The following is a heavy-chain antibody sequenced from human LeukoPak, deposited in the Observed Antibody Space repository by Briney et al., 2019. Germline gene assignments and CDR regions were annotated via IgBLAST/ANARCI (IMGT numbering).Heavy chain of an antibody. V-gene: IGHV3-23*01. J-gene: IGHJ4*02. D-gene: IGHD6-19*01. CDR2: ITVSGGST. CDR3: ATGYSSGWYLY. Sequence: GGSLRLSCAASGFTFSTYAMNWVRQAPGKGLEWLSTITVSGGSTYYADSVKGRFTISRDNSKNTLYLQMNSLRAEDTAVYYCATGYSSGWYLYWGQGTLVTVSS. CDR1: GFTFSTYA.